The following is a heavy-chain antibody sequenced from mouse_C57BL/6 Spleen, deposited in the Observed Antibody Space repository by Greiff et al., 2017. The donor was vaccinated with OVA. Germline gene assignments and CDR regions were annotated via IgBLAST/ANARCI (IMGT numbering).Heavy chain of an antibody. CDR3: TREISYYGSRCDV. J-gene: IGHJ1*03. CDR2: ISSGGDYI. CDR1: GFTFSSYA. V-gene: IGHV5-9-1*02. Sequence: EVQLVESGEGLVKPGGSLKLSCAASGFTFSSYAMSWVRQTPEKRLEWVAYISSGGDYIYYADTVKGRFTISRDNARNTLYLQMSSLKSEDTAMYYCTREISYYGSRCDVWGTGTTVTVSS. D-gene: IGHD1-1*01.